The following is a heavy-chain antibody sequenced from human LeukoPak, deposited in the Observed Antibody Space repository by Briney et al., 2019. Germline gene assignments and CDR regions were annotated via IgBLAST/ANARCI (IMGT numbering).Heavy chain of an antibody. CDR1: GFPFSSYW. J-gene: IGHJ4*02. V-gene: IGHV3-7*04. Sequence: PGGSLRLSCVASGFPFSSYWMTWVRQAPGKGLEWVANIKQDGSKKSYVDPVKGRFTISRGNAKNSLYLQMNRLRAEDTAIYYCTRVGYIDEGIDYWGQGTLVTVSS. CDR2: IKQDGSKK. D-gene: IGHD5-24*01. CDR3: TRVGYIDEGIDY.